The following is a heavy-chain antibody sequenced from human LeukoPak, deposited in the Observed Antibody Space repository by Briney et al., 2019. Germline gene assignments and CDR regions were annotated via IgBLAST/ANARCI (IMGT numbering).Heavy chain of an antibody. CDR2: IYGSGRT. V-gene: IGHV4-4*09. Sequence: SETLSLTCTVSGVSINSHYLNWIRQPPGKGLEWIGYIYGSGRTNYNPSLKSRVTMSVDTSKSQFSLRLSSVTAADTAVYYCARSLPVAGTGTLDYWGQGTLVTVPS. CDR3: ARSLPVAGTGTLDY. J-gene: IGHJ4*02. CDR1: GVSINSHY. D-gene: IGHD6-19*01.